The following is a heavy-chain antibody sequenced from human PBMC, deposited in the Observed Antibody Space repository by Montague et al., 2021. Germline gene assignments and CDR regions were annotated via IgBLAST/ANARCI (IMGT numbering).Heavy chain of an antibody. J-gene: IGHJ5*02. Sequence: SETLSLTCTVSSGSIFHAHWSWVRQPPGQGLEWLGSMFYCGATSNNPPLKSRVTMSLDTSTNQFSLKLSFVTAADTAVYYCAKQDYFVSGTSYKGFDPWGQGILVTVSS. D-gene: IGHD3-10*01. CDR3: AKQDYFVSGTSYKGFDP. CDR2: MFYCGAT. V-gene: IGHV4-59*08. CDR1: SGSIFHAH.